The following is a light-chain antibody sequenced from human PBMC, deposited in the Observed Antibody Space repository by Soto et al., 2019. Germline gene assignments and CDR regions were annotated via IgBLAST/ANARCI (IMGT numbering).Light chain of an antibody. J-gene: IGKJ2*01. Sequence: EIVLTQSPGTLSLSPGERATLXXXASQSVSSNYLAWYQQKPGQAPRLLIYGASRGAAGIPDRFSGSGSGTDFTLTISRLEPEDFAVYFCQQYGRSPMFTFGQGTKLEIK. CDR2: GAS. CDR3: QQYGRSPMFT. V-gene: IGKV3-20*01. CDR1: QSVSSNY.